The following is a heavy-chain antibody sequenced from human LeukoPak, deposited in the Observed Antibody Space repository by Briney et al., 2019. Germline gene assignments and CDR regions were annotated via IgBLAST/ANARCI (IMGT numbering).Heavy chain of an antibody. V-gene: IGHV4-4*07. D-gene: IGHD2-21*01. CDR2: IFASGSA. J-gene: IGHJ4*02. CDR3: ARGVRVNGINPFYYFDL. Sequence: SETLSLTCSVSGAFMTTYYWSWIRQPAGKGLEYIGRIFASGSASYNIALKSRVTMAIDTSQHQFSLRLKSVTAADTALYFCARGVRVNGINPFYYFDLWGQGSLVTVSS. CDR1: GAFMTTYY.